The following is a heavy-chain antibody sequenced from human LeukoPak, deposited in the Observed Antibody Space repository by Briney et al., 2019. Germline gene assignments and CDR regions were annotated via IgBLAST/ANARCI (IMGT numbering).Heavy chain of an antibody. J-gene: IGHJ4*02. D-gene: IGHD1-7*01. CDR2: TKQDGSEK. CDR3: VGWGISGITNH. CDR1: ELTSSTSW. Sequence: PGGSLRLSCAASELTSSTSWMSWVRQAPGKGLEWVAHTKQDGSEKYYVDSVKGRFTTSRDKNSLFLQMNSVRAEDTAVYYCVGWGISGITNHWGQGTLVTVSS. V-gene: IGHV3-7*01.